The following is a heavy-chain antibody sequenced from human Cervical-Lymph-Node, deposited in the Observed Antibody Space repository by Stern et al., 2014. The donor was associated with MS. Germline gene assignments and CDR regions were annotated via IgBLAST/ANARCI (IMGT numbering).Heavy chain of an antibody. D-gene: IGHD6-13*01. CDR1: GYSFTGYF. CDR2: INPNSGAT. J-gene: IGHJ5*02. Sequence: VQLVESGAEVKKPGASVKVSCKASGYSFTGYFMHWVRQAPGQGLEWMGWINPNSGATDFAQKFQGRVTMTRDTSISPAYMELNSLRSDDTAVYYCATATAVQARFWFDPWGQGTLVIVPS. CDR3: ATATAVQARFWFDP. V-gene: IGHV1-2*02.